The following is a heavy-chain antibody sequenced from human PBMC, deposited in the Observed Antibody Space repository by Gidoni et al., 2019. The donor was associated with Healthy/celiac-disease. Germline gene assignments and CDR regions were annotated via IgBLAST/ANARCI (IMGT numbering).Heavy chain of an antibody. V-gene: IGHV4-34*01. D-gene: IGHD5-18*01. CDR1: GGSFSGYY. CDR2: INHSGST. J-gene: IGHJ4*02. CDR3: ARGRRTRGYSYGNTDY. Sequence: QVQLQQWGAGLLKPSETLSLTCAVYGGSFSGYYWSWIRQPPGKGLEWIGEINHSGSTNYNPSRKSRVTISVDTSKNQFSLKLSAVTAADTAVYYCARGRRTRGYSYGNTDYWGQGTLVTVSS.